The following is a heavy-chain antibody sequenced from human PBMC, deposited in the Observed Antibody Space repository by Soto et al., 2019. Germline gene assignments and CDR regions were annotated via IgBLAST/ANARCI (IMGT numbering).Heavy chain of an antibody. Sequence: SVKVSCKASGGTFSSYTISWVRQAPGQGLEWMGRIIPILGIANYAQKFQGRVTITADKSTSTAYMELSSLRSEDTAVYYCARAAMYCSSTSCYAGDDYWGQGTLVTVSS. V-gene: IGHV1-69*02. J-gene: IGHJ4*02. CDR2: IIPILGIA. CDR3: ARAAMYCSSTSCYAGDDY. D-gene: IGHD2-2*01. CDR1: GGTFSSYT.